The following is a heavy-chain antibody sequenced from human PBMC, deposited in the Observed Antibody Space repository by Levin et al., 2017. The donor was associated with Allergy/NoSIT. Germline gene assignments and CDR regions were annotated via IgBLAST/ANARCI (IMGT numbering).Heavy chain of an antibody. Sequence: GESLKISCQASGYTFTSYYMHWVRQAPGQGLEWMGIINPSGGSTSYAQKFQGRVTMTRDTSTSTVYMELSSLRSEDTAVYYCARGRVGASWDFDYWGQGTLVTVSS. CDR3: ARGRVGASWDFDY. CDR2: INPSGGST. J-gene: IGHJ4*02. CDR1: GYTFTSYY. V-gene: IGHV1-46*01. D-gene: IGHD1-26*01.